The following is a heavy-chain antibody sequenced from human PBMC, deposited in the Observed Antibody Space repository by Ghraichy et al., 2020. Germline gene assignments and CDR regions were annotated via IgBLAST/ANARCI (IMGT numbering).Heavy chain of an antibody. J-gene: IGHJ5*02. Sequence: SETLSLTCTVSGGSISSYYWSWIRQPAGKGLEWIGRIYTSGSTNYNPSLKSRVTMSVDTSNNQFALKLSSVTAADTAVYYCARDRKVEQWLATFDPWGQGTLVTVSS. CDR2: IYTSGST. CDR1: GGSISSYY. D-gene: IGHD6-19*01. V-gene: IGHV4-4*07. CDR3: ARDRKVEQWLATFDP.